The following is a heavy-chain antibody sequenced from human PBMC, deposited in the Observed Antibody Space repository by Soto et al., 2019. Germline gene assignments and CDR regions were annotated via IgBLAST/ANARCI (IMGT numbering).Heavy chain of an antibody. Sequence: PSETLSLTCTVSGGSISSYYWSWIRQPPGKGLEWIGYIYYSGSTNYNPSLKSRVTISVDTSKNQFSLKLSSVTAADTAVYYCARLPYSSLDDYYYYMDVWGKGTTVTVSS. CDR1: GGSISSYY. J-gene: IGHJ6*03. D-gene: IGHD6-13*01. CDR2: IYYSGST. V-gene: IGHV4-59*08. CDR3: ARLPYSSLDDYYYYMDV.